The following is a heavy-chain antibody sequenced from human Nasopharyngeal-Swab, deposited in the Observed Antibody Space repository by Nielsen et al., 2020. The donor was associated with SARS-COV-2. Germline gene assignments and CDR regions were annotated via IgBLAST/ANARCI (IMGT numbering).Heavy chain of an antibody. Sequence: GESLKISCAASGFTFSSYNMNWVRQAPGKGLEWVSSISSSSSYIYYADSVKGRFTISRDNAKNSLYLQMNSLRAEDTAVYYCARSHSSSWDYWGQGTLVTVSS. CDR2: ISSSSSYI. CDR3: ARSHSSSWDY. D-gene: IGHD6-13*01. CDR1: GFTFSSYN. J-gene: IGHJ4*02. V-gene: IGHV3-21*01.